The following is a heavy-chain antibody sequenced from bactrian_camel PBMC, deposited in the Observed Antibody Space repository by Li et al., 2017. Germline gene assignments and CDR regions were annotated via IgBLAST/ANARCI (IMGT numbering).Heavy chain of an antibody. D-gene: IGHD6*01. CDR2: ISDDGVTT. CDR1: GDTDNRYC. J-gene: IGHJ4*01. V-gene: IGHV3S1*01. CDR3: VRDLNGSWYNGP. Sequence: HVQLVESGGGSVQAGGSLRLSCKISGDTDNRYCVGWVRQAPGKDLMWVSTISDDGVTTVYEDSVKGRFTISRNNAKNTVQLRLNSLKFEDTAVYYWVRDLNGSWYNGPRGQGTQVTVS.